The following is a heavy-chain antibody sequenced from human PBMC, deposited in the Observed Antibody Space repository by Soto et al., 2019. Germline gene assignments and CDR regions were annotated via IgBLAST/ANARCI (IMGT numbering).Heavy chain of an antibody. CDR2: INPSGGST. Sequence: VKVSCKASGYTFTSYYMHWVRQAPGQGLEWMGIINPSGGSTSYAQKFQGRVTMTRDTSTSTVYMELSSLRSEDTAVYYCARDSIFYDSSGSPDYWGQGTLVTVSS. D-gene: IGHD3-22*01. V-gene: IGHV1-46*01. CDR1: GYTFTSYY. J-gene: IGHJ4*02. CDR3: ARDSIFYDSSGSPDY.